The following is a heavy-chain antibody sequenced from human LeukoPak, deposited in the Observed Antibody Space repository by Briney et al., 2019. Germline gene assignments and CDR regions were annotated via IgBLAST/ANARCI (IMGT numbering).Heavy chain of an antibody. CDR3: ARDLIAVAGTLVY. CDR1: GYSLTTYY. D-gene: IGHD6-19*01. J-gene: IGHJ4*02. CDR2: INPSGGST. Sequence: ASVKVSCKASGYSLTTYYMHWVRQAPGQGLEWMAIINPSGGSTNYAQKFQGRVTITRDTSASTAYMELSSLRSEDTAVYYCARDLIAVAGTLVYWGQGTLVTVSS. V-gene: IGHV1-46*01.